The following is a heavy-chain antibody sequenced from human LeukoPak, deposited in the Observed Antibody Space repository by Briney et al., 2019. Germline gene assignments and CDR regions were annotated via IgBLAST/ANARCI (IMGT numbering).Heavy chain of an antibody. J-gene: IGHJ5*02. CDR3: ARGSSGDYSVSGSAWFDP. Sequence: ASVKVSCKASGYTFTNYDINWVRLATRQGLEWMGWMNPNSGNTGYAQKFQGRVTMTRNTSVSTAYMDLSSLRSEDTAVYYCARGSSGDYSVSGSAWFDPWGQGTLVTVSS. V-gene: IGHV1-8*01. CDR2: MNPNSGNT. CDR1: GYTFTNYD. D-gene: IGHD3-10*01.